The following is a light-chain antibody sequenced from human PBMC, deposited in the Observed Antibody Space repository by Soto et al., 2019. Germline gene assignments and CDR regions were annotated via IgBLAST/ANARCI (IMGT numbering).Light chain of an antibody. CDR2: DAS. Sequence: EIVLTQSPATLSLSPGERATLSCRASQSVSSYFAWYQQKPGQAPRILIYDASNRATGIPARFSGSGSGTDFTLTISSLEPEDFAVYYCQQRSNWPSLTFGGGTKVEIK. V-gene: IGKV3-11*01. J-gene: IGKJ4*01. CDR1: QSVSSY. CDR3: QQRSNWPSLT.